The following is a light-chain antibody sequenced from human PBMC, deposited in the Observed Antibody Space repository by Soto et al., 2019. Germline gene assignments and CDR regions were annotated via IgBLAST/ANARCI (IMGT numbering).Light chain of an antibody. V-gene: IGLV2-14*01. CDR2: DVR. CDR3: SSYTSISTYV. Sequence: QSALTQPASVSGSPGQSITISCTGTRSDVGGYNFVSWYQQHPGKAPKLMIYDVRNRPSGVSNRFSGSKSVNTASLTISGLQAEDEAAYYCSSYTSISTYVFGTGTKLTVL. J-gene: IGLJ1*01. CDR1: RSDVGGYNF.